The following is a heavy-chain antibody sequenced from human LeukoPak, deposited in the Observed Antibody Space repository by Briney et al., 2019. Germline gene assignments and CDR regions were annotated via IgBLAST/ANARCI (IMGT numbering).Heavy chain of an antibody. CDR2: ISGTSTYT. V-gene: IGHV3-11*05. CDR1: VFTFSAHY. J-gene: IGHJ4*02. Sequence: GGALRLSCAASVFTFSAHYLSWIGQAPGKGLEWISYISGTSTYTDYADTPDGGFTVSRDNAMNSVYLQMNSLRAEDTAVYYWARDRAVGVPADGHEFDYWGQGTLVTVSS. D-gene: IGHD2-2*01. CDR3: ARDRAVGVPADGHEFDY.